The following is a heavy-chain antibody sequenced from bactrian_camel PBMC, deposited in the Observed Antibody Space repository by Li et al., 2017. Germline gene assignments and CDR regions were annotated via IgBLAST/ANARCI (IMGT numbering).Heavy chain of an antibody. CDR2: IDSGGRT. Sequence: HVQLVESGGASVQAGGSLRLSCAASGFTFSRYCMGWFRQTPGKEREGVAIIDSGGRTNYADSVKGRFTISQDNAKNTVYLQMNSLKPEDTAMYYCAARGLSIGYSSCNFDYFAGFSYWGQGT. CDR1: GFTFSRYC. V-gene: IGHV3S53*01. D-gene: IGHD4*01. CDR3: AARGLSIGYSSCNFDYFAGFSY. J-gene: IGHJ6*01.